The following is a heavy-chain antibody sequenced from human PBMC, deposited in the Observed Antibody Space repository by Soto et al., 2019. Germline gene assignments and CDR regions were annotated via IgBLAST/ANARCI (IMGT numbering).Heavy chain of an antibody. CDR1: GFTFSSYG. V-gene: IGHV3-30*18. CDR3: AKDPPHSGYYDSSGGYYYYYGMDV. J-gene: IGHJ6*02. D-gene: IGHD3-22*01. Sequence: GGSLRLSCAASGFTFSSYGMHWVRQAPGKGLEWVAVISYDGSNKYYADSVKGRFTISRDNSKNTLYLQMNSLRAEDTAVYYCAKDPPHSGYYDSSGGYYYYYGMDVWGQGTTVTVSS. CDR2: ISYDGSNK.